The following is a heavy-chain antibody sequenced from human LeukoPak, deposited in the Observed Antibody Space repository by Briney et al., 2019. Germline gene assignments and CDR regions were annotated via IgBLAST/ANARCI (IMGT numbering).Heavy chain of an antibody. V-gene: IGHV1-69*01. D-gene: IGHD3-10*01. Sequence: KVSCKASGGTFSSYAISWVRQAPGQGLEWMGGIIPIFGTANYAQKFQGRVTITADESTSTAYMELSSLRSEDTAVYYCARDTRALGRGVTFFDYWGQGTLVTVSS. CDR2: IIPIFGTA. CDR3: ARDTRALGRGVTFFDY. J-gene: IGHJ4*02. CDR1: GGTFSSYA.